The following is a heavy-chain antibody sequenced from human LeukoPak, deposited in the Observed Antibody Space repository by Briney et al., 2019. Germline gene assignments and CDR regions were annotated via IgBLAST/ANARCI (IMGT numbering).Heavy chain of an antibody. CDR3: ARERVGPILLWFGELLNYYGMDV. CDR1: GFIFSSYW. CDR2: IKQVGGEK. D-gene: IGHD3-10*01. V-gene: IGHV3-7*01. Sequence: GGSLSLLWAASGFIFSSYWMRWVRQAPGRGREWVAKIKQVGGEKYYVHSVKGRFTISRDNAKNSLYLQMNSLRAEDTAVYYCARERVGPILLWFGELLNYYGMDVWGQGTTVTVSS. J-gene: IGHJ6*01.